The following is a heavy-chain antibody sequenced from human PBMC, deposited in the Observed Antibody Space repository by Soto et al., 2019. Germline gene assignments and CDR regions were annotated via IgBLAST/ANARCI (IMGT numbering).Heavy chain of an antibody. CDR3: AKAGGYSSGFYYYYYMDV. Sequence: GGSLRLSCASSGFTFSSYAMIWVRQAPGKGLEWVSAISGSGGSTYYADSVKGRFTISRDNSKNTLYLQMNSLRAEDTAVYYCAKAGGYSSGFYYYYYMDVWGKGTTVTVSS. CDR1: GFTFSSYA. D-gene: IGHD6-19*01. V-gene: IGHV3-23*01. CDR2: ISGSGGST. J-gene: IGHJ6*03.